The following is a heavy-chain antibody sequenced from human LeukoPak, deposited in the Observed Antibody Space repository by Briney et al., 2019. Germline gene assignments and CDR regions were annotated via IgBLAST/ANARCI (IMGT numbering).Heavy chain of an antibody. J-gene: IGHJ4*02. D-gene: IGHD6-19*01. V-gene: IGHV4-30-4*01. Sequence: PSQTLSLTCTVSGGSISSGDYYWSWIRQPPGKGLEWIGYIYYSGSTYYNPSLKSRVTISVDTSKNQFSLQLSSVTAADTAVYYCASVLRIAVAGTVDYWGQGTLVTVSS. CDR3: ASVLRIAVAGTVDY. CDR2: IYYSGST. CDR1: GGSISSGDYY.